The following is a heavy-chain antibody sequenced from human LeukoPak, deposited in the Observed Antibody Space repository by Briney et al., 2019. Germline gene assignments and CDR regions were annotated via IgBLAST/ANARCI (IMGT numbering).Heavy chain of an antibody. D-gene: IGHD1-26*01. V-gene: IGHV1-58*01. J-gene: IGHJ4*02. CDR3: ARDRAGGTYSAWYFDY. Sequence: SVRVSCTASGFTFSNSVLHWVRQARGQRLEWIGWLVVGSGDTNYAQEFRGRVTVTRDMSTSTAYMELPSLRAEDTAVYYCARDRAGGTYSAWYFDYWGQGTLVTVSS. CDR1: GFTFSNSV. CDR2: LVVGSGDT.